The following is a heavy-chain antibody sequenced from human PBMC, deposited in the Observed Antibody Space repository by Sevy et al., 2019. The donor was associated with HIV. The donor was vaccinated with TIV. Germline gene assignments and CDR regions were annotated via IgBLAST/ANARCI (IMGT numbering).Heavy chain of an antibody. Sequence: ASVKVSCKASGYTFTGQYIHWVRQAPGQGLEWMGWINPKSGGSNYAQEFQGRVTMTRDTSISTAYMDLSGLTSDDTAVYYCARDLGLRGYSYGSFDYWGQGTLVTVSS. CDR1: GYTFTGQY. CDR2: INPKSGGS. D-gene: IGHD5-18*01. CDR3: ARDLGLRGYSYGSFDY. J-gene: IGHJ4*02. V-gene: IGHV1-2*02.